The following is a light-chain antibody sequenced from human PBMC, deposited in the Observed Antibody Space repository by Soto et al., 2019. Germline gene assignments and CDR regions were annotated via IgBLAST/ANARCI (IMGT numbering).Light chain of an antibody. V-gene: IGLV2-11*01. Sequence: QSVLTQPRSVSGSPGQSVTIFCTGTSSDVGGYNYVSWYQQHPGKAPKLMIYDVSKRPSGVPDRFSGSKSGNTASLTISGLQAEDEADYYCCSYAGSYTYVFGTGTKVTVL. CDR1: SSDVGGYNY. CDR3: CSYAGSYTYV. CDR2: DVS. J-gene: IGLJ1*01.